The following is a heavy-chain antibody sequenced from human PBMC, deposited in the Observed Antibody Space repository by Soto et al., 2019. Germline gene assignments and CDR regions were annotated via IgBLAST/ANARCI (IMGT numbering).Heavy chain of an antibody. V-gene: IGHV3-66*01. CDR2: IYSGGST. D-gene: IGHD3-16*02. CDR1: GFTVSSNY. J-gene: IGHJ6*02. Sequence: EVQLVESGGGLVQPGGSLRLSCAASGFTVSSNYMSWVRQAPGKGLEWFSVIYSGGSTYYADSVKGRFTISRDNSKNTLYLQMNSLRAEDTAVYYCAREGYTGLFYYYGMDVWGQGTTFTVSS. CDR3: AREGYTGLFYYYGMDV.